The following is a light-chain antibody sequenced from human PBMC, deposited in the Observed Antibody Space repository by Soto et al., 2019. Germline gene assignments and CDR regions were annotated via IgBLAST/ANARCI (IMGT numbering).Light chain of an antibody. CDR1: XXXVXSYNY. Sequence: QSALTQPRSVSGSPGQSVTXXXXXTXXXVXSYNYVSWYQQHPGKAPKLMIYDVSKRPSGVPDRFSGSKSGNTASLTISGLQAEDEADYYCCSYXGXYTFVFGGGTKVTVL. J-gene: IGLJ3*02. CDR3: CSYXGXYTFV. CDR2: DVS. V-gene: IGLV2-11*01.